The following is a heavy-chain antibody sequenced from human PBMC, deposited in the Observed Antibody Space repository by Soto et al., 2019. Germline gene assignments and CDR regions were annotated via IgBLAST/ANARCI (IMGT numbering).Heavy chain of an antibody. J-gene: IGHJ6*02. CDR3: AKDPAFHSDPPTVTHGMDV. D-gene: IGHD4-17*01. Sequence: GGSLRLSCAASGFTFDDYTMHWVRQAPGKGLEWVSLISWDGGSTYYADSVKGRFTISRDNSKNSLYLQMNSLRTEDTALYYCAKDPAFHSDPPTVTHGMDVWGQGTTVTVSS. V-gene: IGHV3-43*01. CDR2: ISWDGGST. CDR1: GFTFDDYT.